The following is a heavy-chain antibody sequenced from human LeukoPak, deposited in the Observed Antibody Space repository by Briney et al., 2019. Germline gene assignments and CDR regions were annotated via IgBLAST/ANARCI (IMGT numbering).Heavy chain of an antibody. CDR1: GGSFSGNY. CDR2: INHSGST. V-gene: IGHV4-34*01. J-gene: IGHJ4*02. CDR3: ARGPYDYVWGSYRYTGPDY. D-gene: IGHD3-16*02. Sequence: SETLSLTCAVYGGSFSGNYWSSIRQPPGKGLEWIGEINHSGSTNYNPSLKSRVTISVDTSKNQFSLKLSSVTAADTAVYYCARGPYDYVWGSYRYTGPDYWGQGTLVTVSS.